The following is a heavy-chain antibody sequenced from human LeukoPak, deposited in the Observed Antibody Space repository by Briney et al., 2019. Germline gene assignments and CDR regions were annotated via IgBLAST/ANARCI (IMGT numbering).Heavy chain of an antibody. J-gene: IGHJ4*02. V-gene: IGHV3-48*02. CDR1: GFTLSSYS. Sequence: PGGSLRLSCAASGFTLSSYSMNSVRQAAGKGLEWVSYISSSSSTIYYADSVKGRFTISRDNTKNSLYLQMNSLRDEDTAVYYCARDLYGDYVFYDYWGQGNLVTVSS. D-gene: IGHD4-17*01. CDR3: ARDLYGDYVFYDY. CDR2: ISSSSSTI.